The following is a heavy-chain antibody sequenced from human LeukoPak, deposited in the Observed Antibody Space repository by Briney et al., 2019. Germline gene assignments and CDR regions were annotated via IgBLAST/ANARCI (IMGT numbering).Heavy chain of an antibody. CDR2: TYSGGST. V-gene: IGHV3-53*01. Sequence: GGSLRLSCAASGFTVSSNYMSWVRQAPGKGLEWVSVTYSGGSTYYADSVKGRFTISRDNSKNTLYLQMNSLRAEDTAVYYCASLTSYYYGMDVWGQGTTVTVSS. CDR1: GFTVSSNY. D-gene: IGHD4-11*01. CDR3: ASLTSYYYGMDV. J-gene: IGHJ6*02.